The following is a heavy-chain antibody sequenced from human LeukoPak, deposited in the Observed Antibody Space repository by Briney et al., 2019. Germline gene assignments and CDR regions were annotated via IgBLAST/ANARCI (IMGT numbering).Heavy chain of an antibody. CDR1: GGSISSGA. V-gene: IGHV1-69*13. J-gene: IGHJ4*02. D-gene: IGHD2-2*02. CDR3: ARGDIVVVPAAIPGAYYFDY. CDR2: VLPIFGTA. Sequence: SVSLSCNVSGGSISSGAIGWVRHPHGQGLGWKGGVLPIFGTANYAQKFQGRVTITADEPKSTAYMELSSLRSEDTAVYYCARGDIVVVPAAIPGAYYFDYWGQGTLVTVSS.